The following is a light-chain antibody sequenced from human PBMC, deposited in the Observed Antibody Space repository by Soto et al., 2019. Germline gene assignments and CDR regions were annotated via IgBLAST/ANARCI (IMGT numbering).Light chain of an antibody. V-gene: IGKV2D-29*01. CDR2: EVS. CDR1: QSPLHSHVKTY. Sequence: IVIPQTPPSLSVTPGQPASMSCKTSQSPLHSHVKTYLYWCLQRPGQPPQLRSHEVSNRLLKGADRLVGRGSGTDFTLKSSRVAAEEVGIYYGMEPKRLPVSVGGGKKVDIK. J-gene: IGKJ4*01. CDR3: MEPKRLPVS.